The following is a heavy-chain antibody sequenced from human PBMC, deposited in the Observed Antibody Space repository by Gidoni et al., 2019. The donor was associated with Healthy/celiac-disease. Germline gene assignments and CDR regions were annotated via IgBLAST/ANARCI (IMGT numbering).Heavy chain of an antibody. J-gene: IGHJ3*02. Sequence: EVQLVESGGGLVKPGGSLRLSCAASGFTFRNAWMSWVRQAPGKGLEWVGRIKSKTDGGTTDYAAPVKGRFTISRDDSKNTLYLQMNSLKTEDTAVYYCTTDWGPEDYYDSSGPRGAFDIWGQGTMVTVSS. CDR3: TTDWGPEDYYDSSGPRGAFDI. CDR2: IKSKTDGGTT. V-gene: IGHV3-15*01. CDR1: GFTFRNAW. D-gene: IGHD3-22*01.